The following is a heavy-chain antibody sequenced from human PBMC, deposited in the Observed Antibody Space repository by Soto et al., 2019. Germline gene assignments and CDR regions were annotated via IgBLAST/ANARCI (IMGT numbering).Heavy chain of an antibody. CDR3: ARVVVPAATPDY. CDR1: GGSISSYY. Sequence: SETLSLTCTVSGGSISSYYWSWIRQPPGKGLEWIGYIYYSGSTNYNPSIKSRVTISVDTSKNQFSLKLSSVTAADTAVYYCARVVVPAATPDYWGQGTLVTISS. V-gene: IGHV4-59*01. CDR2: IYYSGST. J-gene: IGHJ4*02. D-gene: IGHD2-2*01.